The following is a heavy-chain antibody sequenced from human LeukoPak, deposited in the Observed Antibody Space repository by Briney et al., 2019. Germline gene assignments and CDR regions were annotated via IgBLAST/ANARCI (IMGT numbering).Heavy chain of an antibody. CDR2: IIPIFGTA. CDR3: ARDQNILTGYSPFDY. D-gene: IGHD3-9*01. Sequence: SVTVSCKASGGTFSSYAISWVRQAPGQGLEWMGGIIPIFGTANYAQKFQGRVTITADESTSTAYMELSSLRSEDTAVYYCARDQNILTGYSPFDYWGQGTLVTVSS. J-gene: IGHJ4*02. V-gene: IGHV1-69*13. CDR1: GGTFSSYA.